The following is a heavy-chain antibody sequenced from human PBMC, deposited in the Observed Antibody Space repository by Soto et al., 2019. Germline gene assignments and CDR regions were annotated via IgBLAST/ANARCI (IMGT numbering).Heavy chain of an antibody. J-gene: IGHJ4*02. V-gene: IGHV4-59*01. CDR1: GGSIRSFH. Sequence: PSETLSPTCTVSGGSIRSFHWSWIRQPPGKGMEWIGHIFFTGTTTYNPSLESRVTMPVDTSKSQFSLRLNSVTATDTAVYYCAALYNTSPFFDSWGQGTLVTVSS. CDR3: AALYNTSPFFDS. CDR2: IFFTGTT. D-gene: IGHD1-20*01.